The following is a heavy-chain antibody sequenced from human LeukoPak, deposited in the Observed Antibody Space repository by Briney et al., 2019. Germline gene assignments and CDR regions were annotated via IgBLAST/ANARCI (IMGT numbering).Heavy chain of an antibody. CDR2: IYYSGST. CDR3: ARDLPGAPPHYSFDY. J-gene: IGHJ4*02. CDR1: GGSISSSSYY. D-gene: IGHD3-10*01. Sequence: PETLSLTCTVSGGSISSSSYYWGWIRQPPGKGLEWIGSIYYSGSTYYNPSLKSRVTISVDTSKNQFSLKLSSVTAADTAVYYCARDLPGAPPHYSFDYWGQGTLVTVSS. V-gene: IGHV4-39*07.